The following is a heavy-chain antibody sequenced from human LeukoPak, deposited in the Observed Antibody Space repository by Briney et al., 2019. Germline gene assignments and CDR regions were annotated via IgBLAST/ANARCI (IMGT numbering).Heavy chain of an antibody. D-gene: IGHD3-10*01. V-gene: IGHV3-30*02. J-gene: IGHJ3*02. CDR2: IRYDGSNK. CDR1: GFTFSSYG. Sequence: PGGSLRLSCAASGFTFSSYGMHWVRQAPGKGLEWVAFIRYDGSNKYYADSVKGRFTISRDNSKNTLYLQMNSLRAEDTAVYYCAKFGGGSGSYFKLGDAFDIWGQGTMVTVSS. CDR3: AKFGGGSGSYFKLGDAFDI.